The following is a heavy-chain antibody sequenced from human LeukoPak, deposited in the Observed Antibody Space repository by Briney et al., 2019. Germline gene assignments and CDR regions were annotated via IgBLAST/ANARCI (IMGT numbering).Heavy chain of an antibody. V-gene: IGHV3-30-3*01. CDR2: ISYAGSNN. D-gene: IGHD3-10*01. CDR3: ARAAHTTYVLGRYYYYAMDV. J-gene: IGHJ6*02. CDR1: GFTFSSYT. Sequence: GGSLRLSCSASGFTFSSYTMDWVRQAPGKGLEWVARISYAGSNNYYADSVKGRFTISSDNPKNTLYLQMDSLRAEDTAVYYCARAAHTTYVLGRYYYYAMDVWGQGTTVTVSS.